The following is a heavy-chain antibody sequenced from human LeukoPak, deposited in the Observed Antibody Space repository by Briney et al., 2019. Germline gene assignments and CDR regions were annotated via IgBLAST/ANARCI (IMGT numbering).Heavy chain of an antibody. V-gene: IGHV4-30-4*08. J-gene: IGHJ4*02. Sequence: SKTLSLTCTVSGGPISSGDYYWSWIRQPPGKGLEWIGYIYYSGSTYYNPSLKSRVTISVDTSKNQFSLKLSSVTAADTAVYYCAGVKGSATSTIFGVALSAYYFDYWGQGTLVTVSS. CDR3: AGVKGSATSTIFGVALSAYYFDY. D-gene: IGHD3-3*01. CDR2: IYYSGST. CDR1: GGPISSGDYY.